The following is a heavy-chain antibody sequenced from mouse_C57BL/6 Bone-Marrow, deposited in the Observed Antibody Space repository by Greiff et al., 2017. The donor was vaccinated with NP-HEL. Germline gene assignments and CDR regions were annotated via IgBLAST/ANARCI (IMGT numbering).Heavy chain of an antibody. CDR2: IDPENGDT. J-gene: IGHJ1*03. CDR1: GFNIKDDY. CDR3: TPYWYFDV. V-gene: IGHV14-4*01. Sequence: DVKLQESGAELVRPGASVKLSCTASGFNIKDDYMHWVKQRPEQGLEWIGWIDPENGDTEYASKFQGKATITADTSSNTAYLQLSSLTSEDTAVYYCTPYWYFDVWGTGTTVTVSS.